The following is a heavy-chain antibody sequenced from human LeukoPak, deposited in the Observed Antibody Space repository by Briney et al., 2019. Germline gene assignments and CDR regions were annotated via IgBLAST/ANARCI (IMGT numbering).Heavy chain of an antibody. J-gene: IGHJ4*02. D-gene: IGHD3-3*01. CDR1: GFSFPSHS. Sequence: GGSLRLSCAASGFSFPSHSFHWVRQSPGKGLEWVAYIGTSSSTIYQAKSVKGRFSISRDNAKNSLFLQMDSVRVEDTAVYYCARDRGTFGVVDSWGQGTLVAVSS. CDR2: IGTSSSTI. CDR3: ARDRGTFGVVDS. V-gene: IGHV3-48*04.